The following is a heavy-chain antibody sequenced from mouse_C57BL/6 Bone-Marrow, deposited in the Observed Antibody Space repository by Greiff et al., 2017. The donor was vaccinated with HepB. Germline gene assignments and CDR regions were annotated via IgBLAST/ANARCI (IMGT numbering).Heavy chain of an antibody. J-gene: IGHJ2*01. D-gene: IGHD2-1*01. CDR2: IDPENGDT. V-gene: IGHV14-4*01. Sequence: EVQLQESGAELVRPGASVKLSCTASGFNIKDDYMHWVKQRPEQGLEWIGWIDPENGDTEYASKFQGKATITADTSSNTAYLQLSSLTSEDTAVYYCTTSRYGNCFFDYWGQGTTLTVSS. CDR1: GFNIKDDY. CDR3: TTSRYGNCFFDY.